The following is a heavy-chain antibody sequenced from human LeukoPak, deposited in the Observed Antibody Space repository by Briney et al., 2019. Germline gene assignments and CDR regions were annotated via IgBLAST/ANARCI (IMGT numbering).Heavy chain of an antibody. J-gene: IGHJ3*02. V-gene: IGHV3-21*01. CDR1: GFTLSNYS. Sequence: PGGSLRLSCAASGFTLSNYSMNWVRQAPGKGLEWVSSISSSSSYIYYADSVKGRFTISRDNAKHSLYLQMNSLRAEDTAVYYCARGLYCGNAYCRNDVFDIWGEGTRVSVSS. CDR2: ISSSSSYI. CDR3: ARGLYCGNAYCRNDVFDI. D-gene: IGHD4-23*01.